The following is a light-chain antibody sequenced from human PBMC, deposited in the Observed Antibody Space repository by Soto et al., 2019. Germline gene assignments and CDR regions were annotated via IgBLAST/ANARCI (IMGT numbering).Light chain of an antibody. CDR1: SSNIRSNT. CDR3: ATWDDSLNGRV. CDR2: GNN. V-gene: IGLV1-44*01. Sequence: QSVLTQPPSASGTPGQRVTISCSGSSSNIRSNTVNWYQQLPGTVPKLLIYGNNQRPSGVPDRFSASESGTSASLAISGLQSDDEADYYCATWDDSLNGRVFGGGTKLTVL. J-gene: IGLJ3*02.